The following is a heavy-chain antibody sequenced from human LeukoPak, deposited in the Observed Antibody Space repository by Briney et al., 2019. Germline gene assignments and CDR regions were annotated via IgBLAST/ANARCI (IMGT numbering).Heavy chain of an antibody. Sequence: SETLSLTCTVSGGSISTYYWSWIRQPAGKGLEWIGRIYTSGSTNYNPSLKSRVTISVDTSKNQFSLKLSSVTAADTAVYYCARGRRIAAADYYMDVWGKGTTVTISS. J-gene: IGHJ6*03. CDR2: IYTSGST. CDR3: ARGRRIAAADYYMDV. V-gene: IGHV4-4*07. CDR1: GGSISTYY. D-gene: IGHD6-13*01.